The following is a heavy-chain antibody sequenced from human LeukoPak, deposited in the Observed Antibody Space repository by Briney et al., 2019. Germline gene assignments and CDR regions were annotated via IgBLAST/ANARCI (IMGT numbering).Heavy chain of an antibody. CDR1: GYSISSGYD. CDR2: IYYRRTL. D-gene: IGHD6-19*01. J-gene: IGHJ4*02. CDR3: ARVGSVGWLR. Sequence: SETLSLTCTVSGYSISSGYDWGWIRQPPGKGLEWIGSIYYRRTLYYNPSLEGRVTISVDTSKNQFSLKLSSVTAADTAVYYCARVGSVGWLRWGQGTLVTVSS. V-gene: IGHV4-38-2*02.